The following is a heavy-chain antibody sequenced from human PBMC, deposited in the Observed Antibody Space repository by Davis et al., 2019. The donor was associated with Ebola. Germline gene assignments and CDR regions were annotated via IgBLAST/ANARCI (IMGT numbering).Heavy chain of an antibody. CDR3: ARDHKGDSRSDYYYYGMDV. V-gene: IGHV3-30-3*01. CDR1: GFTFSSYW. Sequence: PGGSLRLSCAASGFTFSSYWMSWVRQAPGKGLEWVAVISYDGSNKYYADSVKGRFTISRDNSKNTLYLQMNSLRAEDTAVYYCARDHKGDSRSDYYYYGMDVWGQGTTVTVSS. J-gene: IGHJ6*02. D-gene: IGHD3-22*01. CDR2: ISYDGSNK.